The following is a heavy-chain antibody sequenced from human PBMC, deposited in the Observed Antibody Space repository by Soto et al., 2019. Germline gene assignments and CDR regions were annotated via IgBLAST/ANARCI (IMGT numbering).Heavy chain of an antibody. CDR2: IRETGNT. CDR3: AKQQMGVIRALDY. V-gene: IGHV3-23*01. D-gene: IGHD1-26*01. CDR1: GFTFSNYA. J-gene: IGHJ4*02. Sequence: EVQILQSGGGLEQPGGSLRLSCAASGFTFSNYAMSWIRQAPGKGLEWVSTIRETGNTYYADSVRGRFATSRDNSENTLSPQMSSLRSEDTAVYYCAKQQMGVIRALDYWCQGTLVTVSS.